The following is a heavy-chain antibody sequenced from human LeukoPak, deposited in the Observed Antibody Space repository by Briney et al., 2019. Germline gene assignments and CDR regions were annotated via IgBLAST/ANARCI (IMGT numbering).Heavy chain of an antibody. CDR3: ANAYDFWSGPADY. D-gene: IGHD3-3*01. CDR2: ISYDGSNK. CDR1: GFTFSNYG. Sequence: GSLRLSCAASGFTFSNYGMHWVRQAPGKGLEWVALISYDGSNKYYADSVKGRFTISRDNSKNTLYLQMNSLRAEDTAVYYCANAYDFWSGPADYWGQGTLVTVSS. V-gene: IGHV3-30*18. J-gene: IGHJ4*02.